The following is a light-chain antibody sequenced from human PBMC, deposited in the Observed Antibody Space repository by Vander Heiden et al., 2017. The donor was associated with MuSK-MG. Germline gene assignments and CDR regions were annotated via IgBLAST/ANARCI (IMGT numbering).Light chain of an antibody. CDR1: TSTTGAGYD. CDR2: GNS. V-gene: IGLV1-40*01. J-gene: IGLJ2*01. Sequence: QSVLTQPPPVAAAPGQRVTIACTGSTSTTGAGYDVHRYPPLPGTAPNLLSYGNSNRPSGVPDRCSGSKSGTSASLAITGLQAEDEADYYCQSYDSSLSGSVFGGGTKLTVL. CDR3: QSYDSSLSGSV.